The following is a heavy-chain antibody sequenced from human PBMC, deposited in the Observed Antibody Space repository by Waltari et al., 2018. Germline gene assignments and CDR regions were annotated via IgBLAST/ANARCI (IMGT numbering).Heavy chain of an antibody. CDR2: INHSGST. D-gene: IGHD6-19*01. CDR3: ARGRVAVAGNPIGYYYYYGMDV. V-gene: IGHV4-34*01. CDR1: GGSFSGYY. Sequence: QVQLQQWGAGLLKPSETLSLTCAVSGGSFSGYYWSWLRQPPGKGLAWIGEINHSGSTNYNPSLKSRVTISVDTSKNQFSLKLSSVTAADTAVYYCARGRVAVAGNPIGYYYYYGMDVWGQGTTDTVSS. J-gene: IGHJ6*02.